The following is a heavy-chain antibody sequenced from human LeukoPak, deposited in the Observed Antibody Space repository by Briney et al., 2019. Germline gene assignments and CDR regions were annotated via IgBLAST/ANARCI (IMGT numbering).Heavy chain of an antibody. V-gene: IGHV1-46*03. CDR2: INPSGGST. D-gene: IGHD3-16*02. CDR1: GYSLTSYY. Sequence: ASVKVSCKASGYSLTSYYTHWVRQAPGQGLEWVAIINPSGGSTRYAQKFQDRVTVTRDTSTSTVYMELSSLRSEDTAVYFCTRTDYDYVWGSYRYSGHAFDIWGQGTMVTVSS. J-gene: IGHJ3*02. CDR3: TRTDYDYVWGSYRYSGHAFDI.